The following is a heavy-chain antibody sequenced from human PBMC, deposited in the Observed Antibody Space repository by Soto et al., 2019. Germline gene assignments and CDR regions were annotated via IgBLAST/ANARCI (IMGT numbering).Heavy chain of an antibody. J-gene: IGHJ5*02. CDR2: INPSGGST. Sequence: GASVKVSCKASGYTFTSYYMHWVRQAPGQGLEWMGIINPSGGSTSYAQKFQGRVTMTRDTSTSTVYMELSSLRSEDTAVYYCARWDSSGYYLTNWFDPWGQGTLVTVSA. CDR3: ARWDSSGYYLTNWFDP. V-gene: IGHV1-46*01. CDR1: GYTFTSYY. D-gene: IGHD3-22*01.